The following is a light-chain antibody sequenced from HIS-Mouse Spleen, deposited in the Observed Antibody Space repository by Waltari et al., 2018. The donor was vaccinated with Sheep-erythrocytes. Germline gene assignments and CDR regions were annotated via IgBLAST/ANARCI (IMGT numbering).Light chain of an antibody. CDR2: KDS. V-gene: IGLV3-27*01. J-gene: IGLJ3*02. CDR1: VLEKKY. Sequence: SYELTQPSSVSVSPGQTARITCSGDVLEKKYARWFQQKPGQAPVPVIYKDSERPEGIPWRFSGSSSGTTVTLTISGAQVEDEADYYCYSAADNNLVFGGGTKLTVL. CDR3: YSAADNNLV.